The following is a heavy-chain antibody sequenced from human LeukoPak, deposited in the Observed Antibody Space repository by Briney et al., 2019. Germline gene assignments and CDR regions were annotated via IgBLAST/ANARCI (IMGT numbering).Heavy chain of an antibody. V-gene: IGHV1-69*13. CDR1: GGTFTSYA. D-gene: IGHD6-19*01. Sequence: SVRVSCKASGGTFTSYAISWVRQAPGQGLEWMGGIIPIFGTANSTQKFQGRVTITADESTSTAYMELSSLRSEDTAVYFCASYQQWLVKGTFDYWGQGTLVTVSS. CDR2: IIPIFGTA. J-gene: IGHJ4*02. CDR3: ASYQQWLVKGTFDY.